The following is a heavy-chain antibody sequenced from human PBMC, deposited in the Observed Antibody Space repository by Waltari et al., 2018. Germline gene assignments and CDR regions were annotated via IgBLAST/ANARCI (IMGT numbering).Heavy chain of an antibody. Sequence: EVQLVESGGGLVQPGGSLRLSCAASGFTFSSYWMHWVRQAPGKGLVWVSRINSDGSSTSYADSVKGRFTISRDNAKNTLYLQMNSLRAEDTAVYYCARVPEITMVQEPVDYWGQGTLVTVSS. J-gene: IGHJ4*02. D-gene: IGHD3-10*01. CDR2: INSDGSST. V-gene: IGHV3-74*01. CDR3: ARVPEITMVQEPVDY. CDR1: GFTFSSYW.